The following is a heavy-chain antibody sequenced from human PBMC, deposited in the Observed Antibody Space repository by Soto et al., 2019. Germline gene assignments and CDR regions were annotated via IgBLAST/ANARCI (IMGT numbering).Heavy chain of an antibody. CDR1: GFTFSSYG. CDR2: MWYDGSNK. V-gene: IGHV3-33*01. D-gene: IGHD3-22*01. Sequence: QVQLVESGGGVVQPGRSLRLSCAASGFTFSSYGMHWVRQAPGKGLEWVAVMWYDGSNKYYADSVKGRFTISRDNSKNTLYLQMNSLRAEDTAVYYCARGGYYDSSGTSLYYYYGMDVWGQGTTVTVSS. CDR3: ARGGYYDSSGTSLYYYYGMDV. J-gene: IGHJ6*02.